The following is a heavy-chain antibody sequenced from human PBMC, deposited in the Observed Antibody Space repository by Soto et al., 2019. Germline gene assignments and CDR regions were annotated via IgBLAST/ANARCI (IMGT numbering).Heavy chain of an antibody. J-gene: IGHJ5*02. Sequence: QVHLVESGGGVVQPGRSLRLSCAASGFTFSSYGMHWVRQAPGKGLEWVAVISYDGSNKYYADSVKGRFTISRDNSKNTLYLQMNSLRAEDTAVYYCAKYPLAGCGGDCPGGWFDPWGQGTLVTVSS. CDR1: GFTFSSYG. V-gene: IGHV3-30*18. CDR2: ISYDGSNK. CDR3: AKYPLAGCGGDCPGGWFDP. D-gene: IGHD2-21*02.